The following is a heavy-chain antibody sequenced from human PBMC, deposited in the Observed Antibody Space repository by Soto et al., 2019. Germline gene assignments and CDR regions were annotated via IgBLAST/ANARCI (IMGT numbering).Heavy chain of an antibody. CDR1: GGTFPNST. CDR3: ARAPTASSPFVY. Sequence: QVQLVQSGAEMKRPGSSVKVSCEASGGTFPNSTFNWVRQAPGRGLEWLGRIIPVLNIANYAQNFHRRIKSTADKSTSTSYLERTSLRTDATSIYFCARAPTASSPFVYWGQGSLVTVSS. CDR2: IIPVLNIA. V-gene: IGHV1-69*02. J-gene: IGHJ4*02. D-gene: IGHD1-26*01.